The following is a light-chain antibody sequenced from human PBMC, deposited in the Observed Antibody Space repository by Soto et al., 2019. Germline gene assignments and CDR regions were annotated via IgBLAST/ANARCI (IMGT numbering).Light chain of an antibody. Sequence: DIQMTQSPSTLCASVGDRVTMTCRASQSISRWLAWYQQKPGRAPKVLIWDASSLQRGVPSRFSGSGSGTEFTLTIRSLQPDDFATYYCQQYNRYSTWTFGQGTKVDIK. CDR3: QQYNRYSTWT. J-gene: IGKJ1*01. V-gene: IGKV1-5*01. CDR2: DAS. CDR1: QSISRW.